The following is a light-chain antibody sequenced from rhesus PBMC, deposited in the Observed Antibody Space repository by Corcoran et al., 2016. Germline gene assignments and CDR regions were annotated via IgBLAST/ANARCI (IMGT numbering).Light chain of an antibody. CDR3: QQSSNLSHS. Sequence: ETVVTQSPATLSLSPGERATLSCRASQSVGSYLAWYQQKPGQAPRLLIYGASSRATGIPDRCSGSGSGTDFTLTISSLEPEDVGVYYCQQSSNLSHSFGQGTKVEIK. CDR1: QSVGSY. J-gene: IGKJ2*01. V-gene: IGKV3-24*04. CDR2: GAS.